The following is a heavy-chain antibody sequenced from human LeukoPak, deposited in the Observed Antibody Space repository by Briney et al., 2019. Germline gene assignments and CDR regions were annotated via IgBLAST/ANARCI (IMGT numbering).Heavy chain of an antibody. CDR2: ISSSGSTI. D-gene: IGHD3-9*01. CDR1: GFTFSDYY. V-gene: IGHV3-11*04. Sequence: GGSLRLSCAASGFTFSDYYMSWIRQAPGKGLEWVSSISSSGSTIYYADSVKGRFTISRDNAKNSLYLQMNSLRAEDTAVYYCARGRDRFFVWLYHDYWGQGTLVTVSS. J-gene: IGHJ4*02. CDR3: ARGRDRFFVWLYHDY.